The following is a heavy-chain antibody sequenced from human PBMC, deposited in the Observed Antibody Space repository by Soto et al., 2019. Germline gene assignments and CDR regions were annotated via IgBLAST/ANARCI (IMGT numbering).Heavy chain of an antibody. J-gene: IGHJ4*02. CDR3: ASPLVAGYNFPY. CDR1: GGTFSSYT. D-gene: IGHD5-12*01. V-gene: IGHV1-69*02. Sequence: SVKVSCKASGGTFSSYTISWVRQAPGQGLEWMGRIIPILGIANYAQKFQGRVTITADKSTSTAYMELSSLRSEDTAVYYCASPLVAGYNFPYWGQGTLVTVSS. CDR2: IIPILGIA.